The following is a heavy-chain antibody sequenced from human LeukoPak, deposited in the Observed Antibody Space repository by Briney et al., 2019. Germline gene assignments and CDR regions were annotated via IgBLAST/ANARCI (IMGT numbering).Heavy chain of an antibody. Sequence: SETLSLTCAVYGGSFSGYYWSWIRQPPGKGLEWIGEINHSGSTNYNPSLKSRVTISVDTSKNQFSLKLSSVTAAGTAVYYCARAYPYCSSTSCEGTWGQGTLVTVSS. CDR1: GGSFSGYY. CDR3: ARAYPYCSSTSCEGT. D-gene: IGHD2-2*01. J-gene: IGHJ5*02. V-gene: IGHV4-34*01. CDR2: INHSGST.